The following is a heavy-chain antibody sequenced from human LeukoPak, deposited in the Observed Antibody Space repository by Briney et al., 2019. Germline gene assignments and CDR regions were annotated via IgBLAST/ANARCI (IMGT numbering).Heavy chain of an antibody. CDR1: GGSFSNYY. D-gene: IGHD3-22*01. Sequence: SETLSLTCAVYGGSFSNYYWGWIRQSPARGLEWIGEVNHRGTTNYSPSLKSRVTISADSSKNQFSLKMTSVTAADTAVYYCTREWSSGYYSDYWGQGILVTVSS. CDR2: VNHRGTT. CDR3: TREWSSGYYSDY. V-gene: IGHV4-34*01. J-gene: IGHJ4*02.